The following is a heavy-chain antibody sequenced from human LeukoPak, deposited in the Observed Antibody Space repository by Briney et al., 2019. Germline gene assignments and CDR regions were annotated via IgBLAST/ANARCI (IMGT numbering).Heavy chain of an antibody. CDR3: ARGYSSSLVDY. CDR2: IYYSGST. V-gene: IGHV4-59*01. D-gene: IGHD6-6*01. CDR1: GGSISSYY. Sequence: SETLSLTCTVSGGSISSYYWSWIRQPPGKGLEWIGYIYYSGSTNYNPSLKSRVTISVDTSKNQFSLKLSSVTAADTAVYYCARGYSSSLVDYWGQGTLVTVSS. J-gene: IGHJ4*02.